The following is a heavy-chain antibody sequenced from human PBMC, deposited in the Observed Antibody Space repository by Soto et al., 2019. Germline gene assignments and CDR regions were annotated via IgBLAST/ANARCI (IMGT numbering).Heavy chain of an antibody. J-gene: IGHJ6*02. CDR3: ANRPRYYNFGV. CDR2: ISGSGTRT. CDR1: EFTFSNYV. Sequence: EAQLLESGGGLVQPGGSLRLSCAAAEFTFSNYVMSWVRQAPGKGLEWVTGISGSGTRTYFADSVKGRFTISRDHSKKALFLQMHNLRVEATAIYYCANRPRYYNFGVWGQGTTVTVPS. D-gene: IGHD1-26*01. V-gene: IGHV3-23*01.